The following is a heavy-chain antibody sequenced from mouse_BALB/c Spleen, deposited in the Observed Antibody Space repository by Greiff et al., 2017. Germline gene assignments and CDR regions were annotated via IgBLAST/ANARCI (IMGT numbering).Heavy chain of an antibody. CDR3: ARHGNSFMDY. D-gene: IGHD2-1*01. Sequence: EVQLVESGGGLVKPGGSLKLSCAASGFTFSDYYMYWVRQTPEKRLEWVAYISSGGGSTYYPDTVKGRFTISRDNAKNTLYLQMSSLKSEDTAMYYCARHGNSFMDYWGQGTSVTVSS. J-gene: IGHJ4*01. CDR2: ISSGGGST. CDR1: GFTFSDYY. V-gene: IGHV5-12-1*01.